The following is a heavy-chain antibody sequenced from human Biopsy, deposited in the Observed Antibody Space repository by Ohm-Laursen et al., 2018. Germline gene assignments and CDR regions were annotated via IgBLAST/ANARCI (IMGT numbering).Heavy chain of an antibody. D-gene: IGHD3-22*01. V-gene: IGHV1-2*02. CDR3: TRGGYYYDSLAYYYWFDP. Sequence: ASVNVSCQSSGYTFTGYHVHWVRHAPGQGLEWMGWINAKTGDTNYAQKFQGRVTMTRDTSISTDYVDLSSMRSDDTAVYGCTRGGYYYDSLAYYYWFDPWGQGTLVTVSS. CDR1: GYTFTGYH. J-gene: IGHJ5*02. CDR2: INAKTGDT.